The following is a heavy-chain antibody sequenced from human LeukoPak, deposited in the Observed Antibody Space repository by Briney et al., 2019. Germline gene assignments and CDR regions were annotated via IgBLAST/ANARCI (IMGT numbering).Heavy chain of an antibody. CDR2: INPNSGGT. CDR1: GYTFTGYY. D-gene: IGHD2-15*01. V-gene: IGHV1-2*02. CDR3: ARGDRYCSGGSCYSY. Sequence: ASVKVSCKASGYTFTGYYMHWVRQAPGQGLEWMGWINPNSGGTNYAQKLQGRVTMTTDTSTSTAYMELRSLRSDDTAVYYCARGDRYCSGGSCYSYWGQGTLVTVSS. J-gene: IGHJ4*02.